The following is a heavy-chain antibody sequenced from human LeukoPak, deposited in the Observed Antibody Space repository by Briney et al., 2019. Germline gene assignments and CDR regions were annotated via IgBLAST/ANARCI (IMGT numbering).Heavy chain of an antibody. Sequence: GGSLRLSCAASGFTFSDYYMSWIRQAPGKGLEWVSCISSSGSTIYYADSVKGRFTISRDNAKNSLYLQMNSLRAEDTAVYYCAREVLLDYYFDYWGQGTLVTVSS. CDR2: ISSSGSTI. J-gene: IGHJ4*02. D-gene: IGHD1-1*01. CDR3: AREVLLDYYFDY. V-gene: IGHV3-11*01. CDR1: GFTFSDYY.